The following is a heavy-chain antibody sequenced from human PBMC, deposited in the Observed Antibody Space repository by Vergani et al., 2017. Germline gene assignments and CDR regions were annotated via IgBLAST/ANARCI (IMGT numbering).Heavy chain of an antibody. CDR1: GFTFNSYG. CDR3: AKDHYDFWSGYPNLSPFDL. D-gene: IGHD3-3*01. CDR2: ISGSGVST. Sequence: EVQVLESGGGLVQPGGSLRLSCAASGFTFNSYGMSWVRQAPGKGLEWVSAISGSGVSTYYADSVKGRFTISRDNAKNSLYLQMNSLRAEDTALYYCAKDHYDFWSGYPNLSPFDLWGRGTLVTVSS. J-gene: IGHJ2*01. V-gene: IGHV3-23*01.